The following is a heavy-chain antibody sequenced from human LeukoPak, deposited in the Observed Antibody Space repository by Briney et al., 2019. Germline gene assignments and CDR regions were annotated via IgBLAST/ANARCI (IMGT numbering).Heavy chain of an antibody. D-gene: IGHD2-15*01. V-gene: IGHV3-49*03. Sequence: PGRSLRLSCTASRFTFGVYAMSWFRQAPGKGLEWVGLIRSKAYGGTTEYAASVKGRFTISRDDSKSIAYLQMNSLKTEDTAVYYCTSYCSGGSCYFGLGYWGQGTLVTVSS. J-gene: IGHJ4*02. CDR1: RFTFGVYA. CDR2: IRSKAYGGTT. CDR3: TSYCSGGSCYFGLGY.